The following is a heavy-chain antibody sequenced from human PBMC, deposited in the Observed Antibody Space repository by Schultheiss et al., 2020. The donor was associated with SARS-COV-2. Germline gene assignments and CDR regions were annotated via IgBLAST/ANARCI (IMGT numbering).Heavy chain of an antibody. CDR1: GYTFTSYD. CDR2: MNPNSGNT. V-gene: IGHV1-8*01. J-gene: IGHJ6*03. CDR3: ASQMTGYMDV. D-gene: IGHD3-10*01. Sequence: ASVKVSCKASGYTFTSYDINWVRQATGQGLEWMGWMNPNSGNTGYAQKFQGRVTMTRDTSISTAYMDLSRLRFDDTAVYYCASQMTGYMDVWGKGTTVTVSS.